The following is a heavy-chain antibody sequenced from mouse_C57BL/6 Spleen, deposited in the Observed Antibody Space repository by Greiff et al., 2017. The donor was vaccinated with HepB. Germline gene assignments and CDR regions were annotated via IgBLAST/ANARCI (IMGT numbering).Heavy chain of an antibody. Sequence: EVKLVESGEGLVKPGGSLKLCCAASGFTFSSYAMSWVRQTPEKRLEWVAYISSGGDYIYYADTVKGRCTISRDNARNTLYLQMSSLKSEDTAMYYCTRERSSYAMDYWGQGTSVTVSS. D-gene: IGHD1-1*01. CDR1: GFTFSSYA. CDR2: ISSGGDYI. J-gene: IGHJ4*01. V-gene: IGHV5-9-1*02. CDR3: TRERSSYAMDY.